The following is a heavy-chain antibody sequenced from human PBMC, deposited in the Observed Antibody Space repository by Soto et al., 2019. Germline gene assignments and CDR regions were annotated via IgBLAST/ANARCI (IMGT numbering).Heavy chain of an antibody. CDR3: AREGAVAGPDFDY. D-gene: IGHD6-19*01. CDR1: GGSVSSGSYY. J-gene: IGHJ4*02. CDR2: IYYSGST. V-gene: IGHV4-61*01. Sequence: QVQLQESGPGLVKPSETLSLTCTVSGGSVSSGSYYWSWIRQPPGKGLEWIGYIYYSGSTNYNPSLKSRVTLSVDTSKNQFSLKLSSVTAADTAVYYCAREGAVAGPDFDYWGQGTLVTVSS.